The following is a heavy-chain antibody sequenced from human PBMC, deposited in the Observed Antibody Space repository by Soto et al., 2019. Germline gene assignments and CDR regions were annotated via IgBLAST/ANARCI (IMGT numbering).Heavy chain of an antibody. V-gene: IGHV3-33*08. Sequence: GGSLRLSCAASGFTFSSYGMHWVRQAPGKGLEWVAVIWYDGSNKYYADSVKGRFTISRDNSKNTLYLQMNSLRAEDTTVYYCARDLTQQLVFPLWYWGQGTLVTVSS. J-gene: IGHJ4*02. CDR3: ARDLTQQLVFPLWY. CDR2: IWYDGSNK. D-gene: IGHD6-13*01. CDR1: GFTFSSYG.